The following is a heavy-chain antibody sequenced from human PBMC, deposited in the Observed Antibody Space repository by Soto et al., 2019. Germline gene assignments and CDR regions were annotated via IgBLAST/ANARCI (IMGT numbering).Heavy chain of an antibody. CDR3: ARDGPGSRGRYFDH. CDR1: GYTFTDFY. D-gene: IGHD6-19*01. Sequence: QVQLVQSGPEVRRPGASVKVSCRASGYTFTDFYMHWVRQAPGQGPEWMGWINLNSGDTNYAQNFKDWVTMTRDTPISTAYLELSRLRSDDTAMYYCARDGPGSRGRYFDHWGQGTLVTASS. V-gene: IGHV1-2*04. J-gene: IGHJ4*02. CDR2: INLNSGDT.